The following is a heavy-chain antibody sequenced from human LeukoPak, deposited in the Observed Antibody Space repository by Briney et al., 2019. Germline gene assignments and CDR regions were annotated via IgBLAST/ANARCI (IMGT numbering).Heavy chain of an antibody. CDR1: GGSISSYY. CDR3: AREGDYDSSGYYYRWFDP. J-gene: IGHJ5*02. D-gene: IGHD3-22*01. Sequence: SETPSLTCTVSGGSISSYYWSWIRQPPGKGLEWIGYIYYSGSTNYNPSLKSRVTISVDTSKNQFSLKLSSVTAADTAVYYCAREGDYDSSGYYYRWFDPWGQGTLVTVSS. CDR2: IYYSGST. V-gene: IGHV4-59*01.